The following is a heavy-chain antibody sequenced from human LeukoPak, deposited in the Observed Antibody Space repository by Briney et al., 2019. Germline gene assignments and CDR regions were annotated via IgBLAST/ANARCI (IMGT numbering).Heavy chain of an antibody. Sequence: TGGSLRLSCAASGFTFSSYSMNWVRQAPGKGLEWVSSISSTSSYINYADSVKGRFTISRDNAKNSLYLQMNSLRAEDAAVYYCAKLLSQYDESGYYYFDFWGQGTLVTVSS. CDR1: GFTFSSYS. CDR2: ISSTSSYI. CDR3: AKLLSQYDESGYYYFDF. J-gene: IGHJ4*02. V-gene: IGHV3-21*04. D-gene: IGHD3-3*01.